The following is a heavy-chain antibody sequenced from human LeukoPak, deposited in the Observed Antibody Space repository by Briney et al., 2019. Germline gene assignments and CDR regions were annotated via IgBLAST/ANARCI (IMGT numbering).Heavy chain of an antibody. CDR3: ARDSLGRAATGIAMDY. Sequence: GGSLRLSCAASGFTFSSYAMSWVRQAPGKGLEWVANIKQDGSEKYYVDSVKGRFTISRDNAKNSLYLQMNSLRAEDTAVYYCARDSLGRAATGIAMDYWGQGTLVTVSS. J-gene: IGHJ4*02. V-gene: IGHV3-7*01. CDR1: GFTFSSYA. D-gene: IGHD6-13*01. CDR2: IKQDGSEK.